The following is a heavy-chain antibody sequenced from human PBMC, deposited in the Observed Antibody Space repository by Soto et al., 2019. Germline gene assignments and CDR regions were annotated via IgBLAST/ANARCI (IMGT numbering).Heavy chain of an antibody. V-gene: IGHV3-7*03. CDR2: IKQDGSEK. J-gene: IGHJ4*02. D-gene: IGHD2-15*01. CDR3: ARARTHYCSGGSCYVY. Sequence: LRLSCAASGFTFSSYWMSWVRQAPGKGLEWVANIKQDGSEKYYVDSVKGRFTISRDNAKNSLYLQMNSLRAEDTAVYYCARARTHYCSGGSCYVYWGQGTLVTVSS. CDR1: GFTFSSYW.